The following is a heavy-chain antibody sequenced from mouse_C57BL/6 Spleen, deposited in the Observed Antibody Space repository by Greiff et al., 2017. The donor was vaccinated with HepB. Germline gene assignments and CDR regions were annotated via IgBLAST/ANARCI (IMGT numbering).Heavy chain of an antibody. CDR2: ISDGGSYT. D-gene: IGHD1-3*01. J-gene: IGHJ4*01. CDR3: ARGGSSGDYAMDY. CDR1: GFTFSSYA. V-gene: IGHV5-4*01. Sequence: EVQLVESGGGLVKPGGSLKLSCAASGFTFSSYAMSWVRQTPEKRLEWVATISDGGSYTYYPDNVKGRFTISRDNAKNNLYLQMSHLKSEDTAMYDCARGGSSGDYAMDYWGQGTSVTVSS.